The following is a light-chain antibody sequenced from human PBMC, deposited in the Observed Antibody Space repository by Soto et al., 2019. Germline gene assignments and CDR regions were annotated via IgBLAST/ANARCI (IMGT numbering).Light chain of an antibody. Sequence: EIVMTQSPATLSVSPCERATLSSRASQSVSSNLAWYQQKPGQAPRLLIYGASTRATGIPGRFSGSGSGTDFTLTISRLEPEDFAVYYCQQYNSWPLTFGGGTKVDIK. J-gene: IGKJ4*01. CDR1: QSVSSN. CDR2: GAS. CDR3: QQYNSWPLT. V-gene: IGKV3D-15*01.